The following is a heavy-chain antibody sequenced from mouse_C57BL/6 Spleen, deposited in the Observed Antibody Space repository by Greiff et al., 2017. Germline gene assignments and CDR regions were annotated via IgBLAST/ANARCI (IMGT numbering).Heavy chain of an antibody. CDR2: IDPETGGT. D-gene: IGHD1-1*01. CDR3: TGEDYGCSSFAY. Sequence: VQLLESGAELVRPGASVTLSCKASGYTFTDYEMHWVKQTPVHGLEWIGAIDPETGGTSYHQKFKGKALLTADKSSSTAYMELRSLTSEDSAVYLCTGEDYGCSSFAYWGQGTLVTVSA. J-gene: IGHJ3*01. V-gene: IGHV1-15*01. CDR1: GYTFTDYE.